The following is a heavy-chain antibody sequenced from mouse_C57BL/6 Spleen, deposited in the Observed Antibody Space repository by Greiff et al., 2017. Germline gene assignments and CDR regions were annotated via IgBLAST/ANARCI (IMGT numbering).Heavy chain of an antibody. J-gene: IGHJ3*01. Sequence: EVQLQQSGPELVKPGASVKISCKASGYTFTDYYVNWVKQSHGKSLEWIGDINPNNGGTSYNQKFKGKATLTVDKSSSTAYMELRSLTSEDSAVYYCARTADDGFAYWGQGTLVTVSA. CDR3: ARTADDGFAY. V-gene: IGHV1-26*01. CDR2: INPNNGGT. CDR1: GYTFTDYY. D-gene: IGHD1-2*01.